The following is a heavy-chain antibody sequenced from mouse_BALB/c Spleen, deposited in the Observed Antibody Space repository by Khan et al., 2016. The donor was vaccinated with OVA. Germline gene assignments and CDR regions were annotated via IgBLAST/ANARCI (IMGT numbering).Heavy chain of an antibody. Sequence: QVQLEQSGADLVKPGASVKLSCKASGYTFSSYWIHWVKQRPGQGLEWIAYINPGTGNTYYNEKFKDKATLTADKSSSTAYMQLSSLTSEDSAVYSCARGEVLWYFDDWGEGTTLTVSS. CDR2: INPGTGNT. CDR1: GYTFSSYW. V-gene: IGHV1-7*01. CDR3: ARGEVLWYFDD. J-gene: IGHJ2*01.